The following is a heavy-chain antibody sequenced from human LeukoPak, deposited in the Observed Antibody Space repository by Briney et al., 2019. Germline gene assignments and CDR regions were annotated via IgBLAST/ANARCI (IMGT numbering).Heavy chain of an antibody. V-gene: IGHV3-21*01. Sequence: GSLRLSCAASGFTFSDHYMAWVRQAPGKGLEWVSSISVSGTYIYYSDSVKGRFTISRDNAKNSLYLEMKSLRAEDTAAYFCARDRDYGTFDYWGQGTLVTVSS. CDR2: ISVSGTYI. CDR1: GFTFSDHY. J-gene: IGHJ4*02. CDR3: ARDRDYGTFDY. D-gene: IGHD4-17*01.